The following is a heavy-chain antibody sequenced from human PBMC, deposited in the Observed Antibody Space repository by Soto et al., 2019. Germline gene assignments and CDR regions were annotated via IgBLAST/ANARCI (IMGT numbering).Heavy chain of an antibody. V-gene: IGHV1-24*01. CDR3: ATGYCSSTSCYRDGMDV. Sequence: ASVKVSCKVSGYTLTELSMHWVRQAPGKGLEWMGGFDPEDGETIYAQKFQGRVTMTEDTSTDTVYMELSSLRSEDTAVYYCATGYCSSTSCYRDGMDVWGQGTTVTVYS. CDR1: GYTLTELS. D-gene: IGHD2-2*02. CDR2: FDPEDGET. J-gene: IGHJ6*02.